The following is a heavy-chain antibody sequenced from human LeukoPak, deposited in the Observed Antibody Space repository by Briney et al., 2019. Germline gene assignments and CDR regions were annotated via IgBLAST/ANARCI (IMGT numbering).Heavy chain of an antibody. CDR1: GFTFSSYA. J-gene: IGHJ4*02. D-gene: IGHD4-11*01. CDR3: ARDPTTPRGY. CDR2: ISYDGSNK. V-gene: IGHV3-30-3*01. Sequence: GRSLRLSCAASGFTFSSYAMHWVRQAPGKGLEWVAVISYDGSNKYYADSVKGRFTISRDNSKNTLYLQMNSLRAEDTAVYYCARDPTTPRGYWGQGTLVTVSS.